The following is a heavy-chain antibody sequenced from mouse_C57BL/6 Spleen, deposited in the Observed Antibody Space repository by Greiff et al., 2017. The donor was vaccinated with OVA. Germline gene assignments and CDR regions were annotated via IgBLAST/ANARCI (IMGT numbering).Heavy chain of an antibody. CDR2: IYPSDSET. CDR3: ARAVTTDYYAMDY. Sequence: QVQLQQSGAELVRPGSSVKLSCKASGYTFTSYWMDWVKQRPGQGLEWIGNIYPSDSETHYNQKFKDKATLTVDKSSSTAYMQLSSLTSEDSAVYYCARAVTTDYYAMDYWGQGTSVTVSS. V-gene: IGHV1-61*01. CDR1: GYTFTSYW. J-gene: IGHJ4*01. D-gene: IGHD2-2*01.